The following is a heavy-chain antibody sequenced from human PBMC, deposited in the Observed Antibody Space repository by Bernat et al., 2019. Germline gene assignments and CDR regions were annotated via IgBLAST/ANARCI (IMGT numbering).Heavy chain of an antibody. V-gene: IGHV1-69*12. CDR2: IIPIFGTA. CDR3: AIKDCSGGSCYSPNFLSYYYGMDV. D-gene: IGHD2-15*01. J-gene: IGHJ6*02. Sequence: QVQLVQSGAEVKKPGSSVKVSCKASGGTFSSYAISWVRQAPGQGLEWMGGIIPIFGTANYAQKFQGRVTITADESTSTAYMELSSLRSEDTAVYYCAIKDCSGGSCYSPNFLSYYYGMDVWGQGTLVTVSS. CDR1: GGTFSSYA.